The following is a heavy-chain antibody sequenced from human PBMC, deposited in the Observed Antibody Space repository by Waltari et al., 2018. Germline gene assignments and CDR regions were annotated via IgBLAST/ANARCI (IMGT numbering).Heavy chain of an antibody. CDR1: GGSISSYY. Sequence: QVQLQESGPGLVKPSETLSLTCTVSGGSISSYYWRWIRQPPGKGLEWIGYIYYSGSTNYNPSLKSRVTISVDTSKNQFSLKLSSVTAADTAVYYCARDLAYSSSWSPYWYFDLWGRGTLVTVSS. D-gene: IGHD6-13*01. CDR3: ARDLAYSSSWSPYWYFDL. CDR2: IYYSGST. J-gene: IGHJ2*01. V-gene: IGHV4-59*01.